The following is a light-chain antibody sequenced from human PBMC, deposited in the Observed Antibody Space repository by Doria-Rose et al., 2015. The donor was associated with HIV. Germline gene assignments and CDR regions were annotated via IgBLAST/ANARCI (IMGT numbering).Light chain of an antibody. CDR1: QDISNY. J-gene: IGKJ1*01. V-gene: IGKV1-8*01. CDR3: QQHYSYPPT. CDR2: AAS. Sequence: SSLSASTGDRVTITCRASQDISNYLAWYQQKPGKAPKLLIYAASTLQSGVPSRFSGSGSGTDFTLTISYLQSEDFATYYCQQHYSYPPTFGQGTKVEVK.